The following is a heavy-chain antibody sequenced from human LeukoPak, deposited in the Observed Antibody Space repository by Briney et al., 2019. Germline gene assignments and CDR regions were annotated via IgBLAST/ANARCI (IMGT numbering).Heavy chain of an antibody. D-gene: IGHD1-26*01. J-gene: IGHJ5*02. Sequence: SETLSPTCTVSGGSISSSSYYWGWIRQPPGKGLEWIGSIYYSGSTYYNPSLKSRVTISVDTSKNQFSLKLSSVTAADTAVYYCASIVGATNTWGQGTLVTVSS. CDR3: ASIVGATNT. V-gene: IGHV4-39*01. CDR2: IYYSGST. CDR1: GGSISSSSYY.